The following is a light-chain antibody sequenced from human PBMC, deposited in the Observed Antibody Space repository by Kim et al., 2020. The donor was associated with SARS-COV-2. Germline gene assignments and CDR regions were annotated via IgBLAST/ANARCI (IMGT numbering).Light chain of an antibody. CDR2: GAS. CDR3: QQYGSSPQT. V-gene: IGKV3-20*01. CDR1: QSVSSSY. J-gene: IGKJ1*01. Sequence: PGERATLSCRASQSVSSSYLAWYQQKPGQAPRLLIYGASSRATGIPDRFSGSGSGTDFTLTISRLEPEDFAVYYCQQYGSSPQTFGQGTKVDIK.